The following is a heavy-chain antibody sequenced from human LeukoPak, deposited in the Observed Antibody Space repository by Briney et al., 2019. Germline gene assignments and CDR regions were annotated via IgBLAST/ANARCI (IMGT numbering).Heavy chain of an antibody. D-gene: IGHD3-10*01. J-gene: IGHJ4*02. V-gene: IGHV3-30*02. CDR2: IRYDGSNK. CDR3: AKDRAYCFDY. Sequence: GGSLRLSCAASGFTFSSYWMSWVRQAPGKGLEWVAFIRYDGSNKYYADSVKGRFTISRDNSKNTLYLQMNSLRAEDTAVYYCAKDRAYCFDYWGQGTLVTVSS. CDR1: GFTFSSYW.